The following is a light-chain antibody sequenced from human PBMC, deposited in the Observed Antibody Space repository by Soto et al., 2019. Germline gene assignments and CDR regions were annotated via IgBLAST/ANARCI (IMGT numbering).Light chain of an antibody. CDR1: QSVSRY. CDR2: GAS. Sequence: IQMTQSPSSLSASVGDRVTITCRASQSVSRYVSWYQQEPGKAPKLLIYGASSLQAGVPSRFSGRGSGTDFTLTITSLQQEDFATYYCQQSYSTPLTFGGGTKVDIK. J-gene: IGKJ4*01. V-gene: IGKV1-39*01. CDR3: QQSYSTPLT.